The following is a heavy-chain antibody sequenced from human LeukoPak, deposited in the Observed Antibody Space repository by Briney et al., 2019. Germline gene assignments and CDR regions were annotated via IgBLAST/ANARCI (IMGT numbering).Heavy chain of an antibody. CDR2: IYYSGST. V-gene: IGHV4-59*08. D-gene: IGHD5-12*01. Sequence: SETLSLTCTVSGGSISSYYWSWIRQPPGKELEWIGYIYYSGSTNYNPSLKSRVTISVDTSKNQFSLKLSSVTAADTAVYYCARGIVATPQPLFDYWGQGTLVTVSS. J-gene: IGHJ4*02. CDR1: GGSISSYY. CDR3: ARGIVATPQPLFDY.